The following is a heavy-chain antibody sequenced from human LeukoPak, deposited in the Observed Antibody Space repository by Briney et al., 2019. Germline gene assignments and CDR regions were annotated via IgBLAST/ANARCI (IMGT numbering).Heavy chain of an antibody. CDR3: AKSWDY. J-gene: IGHJ4*02. Sequence: PGGSLRLSCAASGFTFSSNAMIWVRQGPRQGLEWVSSIGRSGESTYYADSVKGRFTISRDNSKNTLFLQMNSLRAEDTAVYYCAKSWDYWGQGTLVTVSS. CDR2: IGRSGEST. CDR1: GFTFSSNA. V-gene: IGHV3-23*01.